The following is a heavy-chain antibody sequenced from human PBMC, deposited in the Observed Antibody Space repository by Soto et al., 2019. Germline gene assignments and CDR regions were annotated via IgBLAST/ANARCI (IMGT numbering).Heavy chain of an antibody. Sequence: EVQLLESGGGLVQPGGSLRLSCAASGFTFSSYAMSWVRQAPGKGLEWVSGISASGGSTYYADSVKGRFTISRDKSKNTLYLQMNSLRAEDTAESYCANDSTWVSGSDSRGDFDYWGQGTLVTVSS. J-gene: IGHJ4*02. V-gene: IGHV3-23*01. CDR3: ANDSTWVSGSDSRGDFDY. D-gene: IGHD1-26*01. CDR1: GFTFSSYA. CDR2: ISASGGST.